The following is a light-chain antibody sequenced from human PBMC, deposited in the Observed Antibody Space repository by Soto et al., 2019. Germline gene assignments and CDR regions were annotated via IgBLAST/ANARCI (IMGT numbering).Light chain of an antibody. CDR3: SSYTKSSTVV. Sequence: QYALTQPASVSGSAGQSITISCTGTSNDMGNSVSWYQQHPGKAPKLIIYDINNWPSGVPDRFSGSRSGNTASLTISGLQYEDEADFYCSSYTKSSTVVFGGGTKVTVL. V-gene: IGLV2-14*03. CDR1: SNDMGNS. J-gene: IGLJ3*02. CDR2: DIN.